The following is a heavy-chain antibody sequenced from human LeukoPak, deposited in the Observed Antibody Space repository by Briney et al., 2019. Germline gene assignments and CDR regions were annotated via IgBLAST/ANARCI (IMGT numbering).Heavy chain of an antibody. CDR3: ARQVGSYYGY. CDR1: GFTFSSYG. J-gene: IGHJ4*02. CDR2: IRYDGSNK. V-gene: IGHV3-30*02. Sequence: GGSLRLSCAASGFTFSSYGMHWVRQAPGKGLEWVAFIRYDGSNKYYADSVKGRFTISRDNSKNTLYLQMNSLRAEDTAVYYCARQVGSYYGYWGQGTLVTVSS. D-gene: IGHD1-26*01.